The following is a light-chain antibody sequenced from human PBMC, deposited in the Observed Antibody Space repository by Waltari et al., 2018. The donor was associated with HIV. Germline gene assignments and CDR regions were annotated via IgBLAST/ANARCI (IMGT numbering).Light chain of an antibody. CDR2: AVS. Sequence: HSALTQPASVSGSPGQSISISCNGTTSDIGGFKFVSWYQHCPATPPKLLIYAVSNRPSGISNRFSSSKSGNMASLTISGLQGGDECFYFCSSYSGSDLPVVFGGGT. CDR1: TSDIGGFKF. V-gene: IGLV2-14*01. J-gene: IGLJ2*01. CDR3: SSYSGSDLPVV.